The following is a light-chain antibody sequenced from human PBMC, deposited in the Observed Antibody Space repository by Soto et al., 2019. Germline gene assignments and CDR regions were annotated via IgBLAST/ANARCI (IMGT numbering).Light chain of an antibody. CDR2: GAS. Sequence: EIVLTQSPGTLSLSPGEKATNSCRASQIFSSRYLAWYQQRPGQAPRLLIYGASTRATGIPDRFSASGSGTDFTLTISRLEPEDFAVYYCQQYGAALPWAFGQGTKVDIK. V-gene: IGKV3-20*01. CDR3: QQYGAALPWA. J-gene: IGKJ1*01. CDR1: QIFSSRY.